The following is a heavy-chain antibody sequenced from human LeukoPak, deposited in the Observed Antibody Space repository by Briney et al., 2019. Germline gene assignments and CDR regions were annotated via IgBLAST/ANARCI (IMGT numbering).Heavy chain of an antibody. CDR2: ISWNSGSI. D-gene: IGHD2-15*01. J-gene: IGHJ3*02. V-gene: IGHV3-9*01. CDR3: AKAGGGAFDI. CDR1: GFTFDDYA. Sequence: PGGSLRLSCAASGFTFDDYAMHWVRQAPGKGLEWVSGISWNSGSIGYADSVKGRFTISRDNAKNSLYLQMNSLRAEDTALYYCAKAGGGAFDIWGQGTMVTVSS.